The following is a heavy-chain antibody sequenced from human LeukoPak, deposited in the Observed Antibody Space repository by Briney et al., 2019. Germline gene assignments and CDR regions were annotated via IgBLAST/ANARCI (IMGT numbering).Heavy chain of an antibody. CDR1: GGTFSSYA. Sequence: GASVKVSCKASGGTFSSYAISWVRQAPGQGLECMGGIIPIFGTANYAQKFQGRVTITADKSTSTAYMELSSLRSEDTAVYYCARAYGSDYYMDVWGKGTTVTVSS. CDR3: ARAYGSDYYMDV. D-gene: IGHD4-17*01. J-gene: IGHJ6*03. V-gene: IGHV1-69*06. CDR2: IIPIFGTA.